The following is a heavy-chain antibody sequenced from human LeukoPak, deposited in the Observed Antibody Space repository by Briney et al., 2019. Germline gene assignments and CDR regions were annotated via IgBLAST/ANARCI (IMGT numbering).Heavy chain of an antibody. D-gene: IGHD2-2*01. Sequence: ASVKISCKASGYTFTSYGISWVRQAPGQGLEWMGWLSSYNGNTNYAQKFEDRVTITTDTSTSTAYMELRSLRSDDTAVYYCARDPQESTSVSNWFDPWGQGTLVTVSS. J-gene: IGHJ5*02. CDR2: LSSYNGNT. V-gene: IGHV1-18*01. CDR3: ARDPQESTSVSNWFDP. CDR1: GYTFTSYG.